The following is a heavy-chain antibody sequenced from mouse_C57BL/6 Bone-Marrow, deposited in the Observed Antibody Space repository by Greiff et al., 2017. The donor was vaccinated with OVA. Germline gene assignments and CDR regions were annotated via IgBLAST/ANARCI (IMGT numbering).Heavy chain of an antibody. CDR1: GYTFTDYY. CDR3: ARGSRYFDV. CDR2: IYPGSGNT. Sequence: QVQLQQSGAELVRPGASVKLSCKASGYTFTDYYINWVKQRPGQGLEWIARIYPGSGNTYYNEKFKGKATLTAEKSSSTAYMQLSSQTSEDSAVYVCARGSRYFDVWGTGATVTVSS. J-gene: IGHJ1*03. V-gene: IGHV1-76*01.